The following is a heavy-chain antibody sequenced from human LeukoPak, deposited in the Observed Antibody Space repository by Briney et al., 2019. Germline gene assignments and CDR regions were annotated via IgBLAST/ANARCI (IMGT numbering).Heavy chain of an antibody. CDR1: GFTFSDTW. CDR2: IRSDGSDT. CDR3: AKDKGLTSIDY. D-gene: IGHD3-9*01. J-gene: IGHJ4*02. Sequence: GGSLRLSCAASGFTFSDTWMHWVRQAPGEGLVWVSRIRSDGSDTRYAESVKGRFTISRDNSQNTVYLQMNSLRAEDTAVYYCAKDKGLTSIDYWGQGTLVTVSS. V-gene: IGHV3-74*01.